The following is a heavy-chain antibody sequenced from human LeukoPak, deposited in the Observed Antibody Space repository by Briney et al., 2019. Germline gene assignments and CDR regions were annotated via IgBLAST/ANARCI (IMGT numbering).Heavy chain of an antibody. CDR3: ARDPMADFDY. V-gene: IGHV3-74*01. CDR2: ISGDGSST. D-gene: IGHD2-8*01. Sequence: GGSLRLSCAASGLTFSYYWMHWVRQAPGKGLVWVSRISGDGSSTNYADSVKGRFTISRDNSQNTLFLQMNSLRTEDTAVYYCARDPMADFDYWGQGTLVTVSS. CDR1: GLTFSYYW. J-gene: IGHJ4*02.